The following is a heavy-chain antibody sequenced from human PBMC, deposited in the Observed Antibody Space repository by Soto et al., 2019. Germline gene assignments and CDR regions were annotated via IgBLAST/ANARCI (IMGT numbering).Heavy chain of an antibody. D-gene: IGHD3-3*01. CDR3: ARTRLRFLEWLLFRPGWFDP. Sequence: SVEVSCKXSGGTFSSYAISWVRQAPGQGLEWMGGIIPIFGTANYAQKFQGRVTITADESTSTAYMELSSLRSEDTAVYYCARTRLRFLEWLLFRPGWFDPWGQGTLVTVSS. CDR2: IIPIFGTA. V-gene: IGHV1-69*13. CDR1: GGTFSSYA. J-gene: IGHJ5*02.